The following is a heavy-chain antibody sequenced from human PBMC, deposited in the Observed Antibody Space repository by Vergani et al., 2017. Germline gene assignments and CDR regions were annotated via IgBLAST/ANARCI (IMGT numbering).Heavy chain of an antibody. CDR2: IYLADSDT. J-gene: IGHJ4*02. CDR1: EYSFGNYW. Sequence: EVELVLSGPEMRKPGESLTTSCKGSEYSFGNYWIGWVRQMPGKGLEWMGFIYLADSDTRYSPSFQGQVTISAAKSISTAFLQWDSLKASDTALYYCARHTTYTDSWGQGTLVTVSS. CDR3: ARHTTYTDS. V-gene: IGHV5-51*01. D-gene: IGHD1-1*01.